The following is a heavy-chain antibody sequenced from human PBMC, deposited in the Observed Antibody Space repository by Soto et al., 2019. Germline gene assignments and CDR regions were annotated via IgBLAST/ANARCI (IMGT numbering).Heavy chain of an antibody. Sequence: QITLKESGPTVVKPTQTLTLTCSLSGFSLNTGGVGVGWIRQPPGKALEWLAVIYWDDDKSWNPSLRDRLTINRDASDDQVVLTVTNMDPVDTATYYCARRRGGFGGGWTTPYFDYWGQGTLVTVSS. CDR1: GFSLNTGGVG. D-gene: IGHD6-19*01. J-gene: IGHJ4*02. V-gene: IGHV2-5*02. CDR3: ARRRGGFGGGWTTPYFDY. CDR2: IYWDDDK.